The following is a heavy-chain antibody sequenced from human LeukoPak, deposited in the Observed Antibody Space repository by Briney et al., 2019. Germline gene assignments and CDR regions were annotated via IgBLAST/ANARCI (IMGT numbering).Heavy chain of an antibody. CDR2: ISYDGSNK. CDR3: AKGYTQWLEIDY. V-gene: IGHV3-30*18. J-gene: IGHJ4*02. D-gene: IGHD6-19*01. Sequence: PGGSLRLSCAASGFTFSSYGMHRVRQAPGKGLEWVAVISYDGSNKYYADSVKGRFTISRDNSKNTLYLQMNSLRAEDTAVYYCAKGYTQWLEIDYWGQGTLVTVSS. CDR1: GFTFSSYG.